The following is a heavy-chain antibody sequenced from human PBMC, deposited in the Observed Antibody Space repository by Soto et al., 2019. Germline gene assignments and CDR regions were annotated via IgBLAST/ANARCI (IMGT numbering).Heavy chain of an antibody. CDR2: INGGNGNT. CDR3: VRDRDLDRDMVHGDF. J-gene: IGHJ4*01. D-gene: IGHD5-18*01. CDR1: GNTVPNYA. V-gene: IGHV1-3*01. Sequence: ASVKVSCKASGNTVPNYAIHWVRQAPGQRLEWMGWINGGNGNTYYSEHFQGRVTFTRDTSAGTVYMQLNSLRDEDTAVYFCVRDRDLDRDMVHGDFWGQGTLVTVSS.